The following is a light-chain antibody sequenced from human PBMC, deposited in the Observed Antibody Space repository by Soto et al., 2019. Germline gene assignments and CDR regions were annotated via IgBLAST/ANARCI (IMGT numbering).Light chain of an antibody. Sequence: EIVLTQSPGTLSFSPGERATLSCRASQSITSSYLAWYQQKPGQAPRLLIYGASRRATDIPDRFSGSGSGTDFTLTISRLEPEDFAVYYCKLYDSSSHAFGQGTKVEI. CDR3: KLYDSSSHA. CDR1: QSITSSY. CDR2: GAS. V-gene: IGKV3-20*01. J-gene: IGKJ2*01.